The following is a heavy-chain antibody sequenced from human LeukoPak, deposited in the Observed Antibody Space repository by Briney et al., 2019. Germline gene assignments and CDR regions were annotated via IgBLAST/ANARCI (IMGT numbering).Heavy chain of an antibody. J-gene: IGHJ4*02. V-gene: IGHV4-4*07. CDR3: ARKDGDF. CDR2: IYTSGNT. Sequence: PSETLSLTCTVSGDSISNYHWSWLRQPAGKGLEWVGRIYTSGNTNYNPSLKSRVTITVDKSKNQLSLKLSSVTAADTAVYYCARKDGDFWGQGTLVTVSS. CDR1: GDSISNYH.